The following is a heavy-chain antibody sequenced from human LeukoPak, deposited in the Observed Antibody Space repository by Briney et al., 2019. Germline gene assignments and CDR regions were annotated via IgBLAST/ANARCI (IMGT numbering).Heavy chain of an antibody. V-gene: IGHV1-8*02. CDR1: GYTFTGYY. J-gene: IGHJ4*02. CDR3: ARGRREAYYDSSGYYTYYFDY. CDR2: INPNSGNT. Sequence: ASVKVSCKASGYTFTGYYMHWVRQAPGQGLEWMGWINPNSGNTGYAQKFQGRVTMTRNTSISTAYMELSSLRSEDTAVYYCARGRREAYYDSSGYYTYYFDYWGQGTLVTVSS. D-gene: IGHD3-22*01.